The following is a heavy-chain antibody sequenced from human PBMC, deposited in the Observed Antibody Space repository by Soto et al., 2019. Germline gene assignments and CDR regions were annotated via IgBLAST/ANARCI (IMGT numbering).Heavy chain of an antibody. CDR1: GFTFSVYT. V-gene: IGHV3-21*01. CDR2: ISSSSSYI. Sequence: GGSLRLSCAASGFTFSVYTMNWVRQAPGKGLEWVSSISSSSSYIYYADSLKGRFTISRDNAKNSVYLQMNSLRAEDTAVYYCARGIAARTPPDNWGQGTLVTVSS. J-gene: IGHJ4*02. CDR3: ARGIAARTPPDN. D-gene: IGHD6-6*01.